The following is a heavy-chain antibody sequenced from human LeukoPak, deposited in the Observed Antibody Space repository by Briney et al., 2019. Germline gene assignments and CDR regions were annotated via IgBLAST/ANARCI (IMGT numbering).Heavy chain of an antibody. J-gene: IGHJ5*02. CDR2: INHSGST. V-gene: IGHV4-34*01. CDR3: ARGIAAAGTYSDGNWFDP. Sequence: SETLSLTCAVYGGSFSGYYWCWIRQPPGKGLEWIGEINHSGSTNYNPSLKSRVTISVDTSKNQFSLKLSSVTAADTAVYYCARGIAAAGTYSDGNWFDPWGQGTLVTVSS. CDR1: GGSFSGYY. D-gene: IGHD6-13*01.